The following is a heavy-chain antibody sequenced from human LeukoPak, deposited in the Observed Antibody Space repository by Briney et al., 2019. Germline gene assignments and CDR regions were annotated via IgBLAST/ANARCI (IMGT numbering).Heavy chain of an antibody. CDR1: GGSISSSSYY. V-gene: IGHV4-39*07. Sequence: SETLSLTCTVSGGSISSSSYYWGWIRQPPGKGLEWIGEINHSGSTNYNPSLKSRVTISVDTSKNQFSLKLSSVTAADTAVYYCARALGYCSGGSCYSHAFDIWGQGTMVTVSS. CDR2: INHSGST. CDR3: ARALGYCSGGSCYSHAFDI. J-gene: IGHJ3*02. D-gene: IGHD2-15*01.